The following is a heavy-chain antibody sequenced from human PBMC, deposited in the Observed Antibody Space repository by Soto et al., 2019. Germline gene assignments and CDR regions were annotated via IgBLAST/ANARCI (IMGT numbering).Heavy chain of an antibody. CDR3: TIPPLRCSGWSCYSADA. CDR2: TRTRRYGATT. V-gene: IGHV3-49*04. Sequence: LRLSCATSGFTFHDHGMGWVRQAPWTCLVCVAFTRTRRYGATTDYAVSVKDRVLMSRNDFTSIAGVQMNNLETEDTVVYYCTIPPLRCSGWSCYSADAWGEGTRGTASS. CDR1: GFTFHDHG. J-gene: IGHJ5*02. D-gene: IGHD2-15*01.